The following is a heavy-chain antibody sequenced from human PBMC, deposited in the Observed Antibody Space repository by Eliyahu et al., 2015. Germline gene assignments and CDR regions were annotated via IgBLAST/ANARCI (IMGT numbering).Heavy chain of an antibody. Sequence: QLQLQESGPGLVKPSETLSLNCNVSGGSISNNINFWGWIRQPPGKGLEWIWGIFYSGSTHFNPSLKSRITIFVDTSKNQFSLKLSSVTAADTAVYYCARQRIKLWSPYFDSWGQGTLVTVSS. CDR1: GGSISNNINF. CDR3: ARQRIKLWSPYFDS. V-gene: IGHV4-39*01. J-gene: IGHJ4*02. CDR2: IFYSGST. D-gene: IGHD2-15*01.